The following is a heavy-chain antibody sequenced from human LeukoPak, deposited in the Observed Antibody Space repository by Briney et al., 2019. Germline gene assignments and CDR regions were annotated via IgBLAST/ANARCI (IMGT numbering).Heavy chain of an antibody. CDR3: ARSSEGYCSGGGCYYGLDV. D-gene: IGHD2-15*01. CDR1: GFTFSSYS. Sequence: GGSLRLSCAASGFTFSSYSMNWVRQAPGKGLEWVSSIRSSSSYIYYADSVKGRFTISRDNAENSLYLQMNSLRAEDTAVYYCARSSEGYCSGGGCYYGLDVWGQGTTVTVSS. V-gene: IGHV3-21*01. J-gene: IGHJ6*01. CDR2: IRSSSSYI.